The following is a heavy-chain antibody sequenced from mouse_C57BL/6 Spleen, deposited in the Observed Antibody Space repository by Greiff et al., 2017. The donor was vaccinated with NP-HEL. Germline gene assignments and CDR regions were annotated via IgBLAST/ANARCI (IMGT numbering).Heavy chain of an antibody. J-gene: IGHJ4*01. V-gene: IGHV1-42*01. Sequence: VQLKESGPELVKPGASVKISCKASGYSFTGYYMNWVKQSPEKSLEWIGEINPSTGGTTYNQKFKAKATLTVDKSSSTAYMQLKSLTSEDSAVYYCARLNYGSSLYAMDYWGQGTSVTVSS. D-gene: IGHD1-1*01. CDR1: GYSFTGYY. CDR2: INPSTGGT. CDR3: ARLNYGSSLYAMDY.